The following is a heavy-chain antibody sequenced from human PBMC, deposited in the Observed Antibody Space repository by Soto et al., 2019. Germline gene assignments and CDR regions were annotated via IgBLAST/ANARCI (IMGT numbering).Heavy chain of an antibody. V-gene: IGHV1-18*01. Sequence: QVQLVQSGPEEKKPGASMRVSCKAAGFSFNHYVINWVRQAPGQWLEWVARLSGQSQNAHYAEKFQYRVTITKDTSTSTSYLEVTSLRSDVSAVYFCARAGYVRSGHDDPQGGAFDVWGLWIVVTVSS. CDR1: GFSFNHYV. J-gene: IGHJ3*01. D-gene: IGHD5-12*01. CDR3: ARAGYVRSGHDDPQGGAFDV. CDR2: LSGQSQNA.